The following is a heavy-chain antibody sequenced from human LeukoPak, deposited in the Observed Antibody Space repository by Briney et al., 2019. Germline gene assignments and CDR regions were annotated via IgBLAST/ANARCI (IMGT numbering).Heavy chain of an antibody. Sequence: SETLSLTCTVSGGSISSGDYYWSWIRQPPGKGLEWIGYIYYSGSTYYNPSLKSRVTISVDTSKNQFSLKLSSVTAADTAVYYCARDRGGEAALGRYDAFDIWGQGTVVTVSS. CDR1: GGSISSGDYY. D-gene: IGHD3-16*01. J-gene: IGHJ3*02. V-gene: IGHV4-30-4*01. CDR3: ARDRGGEAALGRYDAFDI. CDR2: IYYSGST.